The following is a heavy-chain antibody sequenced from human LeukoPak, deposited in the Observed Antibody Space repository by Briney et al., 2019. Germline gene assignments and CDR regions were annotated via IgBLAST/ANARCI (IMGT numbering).Heavy chain of an antibody. CDR3: AREITMFGVVVIPGAFDI. CDR1: GGLISSGDYH. Sequence: SETLSLTCTVSGGLISSGDYHWSWIRQPPGKGLEWIGNIYYRGSTYYSPSLKSRLIMSVDTSKNQFTLNLSSVTAADTAVYYCAREITMFGVVVIPGAFDIWGRGTMVTVSS. D-gene: IGHD3-3*01. CDR2: IYYRGST. V-gene: IGHV4-30-4*08. J-gene: IGHJ3*02.